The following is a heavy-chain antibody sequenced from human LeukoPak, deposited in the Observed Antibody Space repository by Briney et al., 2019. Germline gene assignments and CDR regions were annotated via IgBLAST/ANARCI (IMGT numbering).Heavy chain of an antibody. J-gene: IGHJ4*01. CDR1: SGSIINYF. Sequence: SETLSLTCTVSSGSIINYFWNWVRQAPGKGLEWIGYNSSSGRTNSNPSLKSRVTISVDMSKSQFSLKLRSVTAADTAVYYCARARYSDGFGWFDYWGQGALVIVSS. CDR3: ARARYSDGFGWFDY. D-gene: IGHD5-24*01. V-gene: IGHV4-59*01. CDR2: NSSSGRT.